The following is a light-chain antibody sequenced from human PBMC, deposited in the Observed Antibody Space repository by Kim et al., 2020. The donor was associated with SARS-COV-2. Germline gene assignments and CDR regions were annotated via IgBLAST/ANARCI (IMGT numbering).Light chain of an antibody. CDR1: SCNIGAGFD. V-gene: IGLV1-40*01. J-gene: IGLJ3*02. CDR3: QSYDSSLNCV. Sequence: QSVLTQPPSVSGAPGQRVTISCTGSSCNIGAGFDLHWYQQIPGTAPKLLIYGNSNRPSGVPDRFSGSNSSTSAHLAITVRQAEDEADYYCQSYDSSLNCVFGGGTQLTVL. CDR2: GNS.